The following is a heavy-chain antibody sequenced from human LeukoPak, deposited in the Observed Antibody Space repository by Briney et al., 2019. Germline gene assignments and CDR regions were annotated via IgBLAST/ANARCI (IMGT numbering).Heavy chain of an antibody. J-gene: IGHJ2*01. CDR1: GFTFGSFA. V-gene: IGHV3-23*01. D-gene: IGHD1-26*01. CDR2: ISGSGGTT. CDR3: AKDRTVGASYWYFDL. Sequence: GGSLRLSCAASGFTFGSFAMSWVRQAPGKGLEWVSFISGSGGTTYYADSVKGRFTISRHNSNNTLFLQINSLRAEDTAVYYCAKDRTVGASYWYFDLWGRGTQVTVSS.